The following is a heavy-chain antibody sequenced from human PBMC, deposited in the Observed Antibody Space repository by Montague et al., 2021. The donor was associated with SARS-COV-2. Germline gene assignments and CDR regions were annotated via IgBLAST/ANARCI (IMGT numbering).Heavy chain of an antibody. V-gene: IGHV4-34*01. CDR1: GGSFSGYY. CDR2: INHSGST. CDR3: ARGHYSSSWYGIRYYFDY. D-gene: IGHD6-13*01. J-gene: IGHJ4*02. Sequence: SETLSLTCAVYGGSFSGYYWSWIRQPPGKGLEWIWEINHSGSTNYNPSPKSRVTISVDTSKNQFSLKLSSVTAADTAVYYCARGHYSSSWYGIRYYFDYWGQGTLVTVSS.